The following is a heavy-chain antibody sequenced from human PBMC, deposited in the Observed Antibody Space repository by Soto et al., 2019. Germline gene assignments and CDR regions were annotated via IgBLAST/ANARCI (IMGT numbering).Heavy chain of an antibody. CDR3: ARGPKLADFGDRGYYGMDV. V-gene: IGHV1-46*01. Sequence: QVHLVQSGAEVKKPGASVTFPCKASGYTFSNYYMHWVRQAPGQGLEWVGIINPSGGGTTYAQNFQGRVTMTRDTSPSTIYMELTSLRSEDTAVYYCARGPKLADFGDRGYYGMDVWGHGTTVTVS. CDR1: GYTFSNYY. J-gene: IGHJ6*02. CDR2: INPSGGGT. D-gene: IGHD4-17*01.